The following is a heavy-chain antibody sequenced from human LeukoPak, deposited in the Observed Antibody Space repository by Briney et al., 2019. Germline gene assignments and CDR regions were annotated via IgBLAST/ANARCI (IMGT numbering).Heavy chain of an antibody. CDR2: IREVERKK. Sequence: GGSLRLSCEASGFRFSDYWMTWVRQAPGKGLEWVANIREVERKKYYVDSVKGRFTVSKYNAKNSVYLQMNSLGAEDTAVYYCARGWGEKGYCRGGTCNNPQFDYWGQGILVTVSS. CDR1: GFRFSDYW. J-gene: IGHJ4*02. V-gene: IGHV3-7*01. D-gene: IGHD2-15*01. CDR3: ARGWGEKGYCRGGTCNNPQFDY.